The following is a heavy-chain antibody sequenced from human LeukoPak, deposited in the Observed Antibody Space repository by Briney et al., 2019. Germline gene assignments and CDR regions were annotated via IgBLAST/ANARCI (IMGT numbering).Heavy chain of an antibody. V-gene: IGHV4-4*02. CDR3: ARGFYSPHY. J-gene: IGHJ4*02. CDR1: GGSISSSNW. Sequence: SETLSLTCAVSGGSISSSNWWSWVRQPPGKGLEWMGVIYHSGSTNYNPSLKSRVTISLDKSKNQFSLKLSSVTGADTAVYYCARGFYSPHYWGQGTLVSVSS. CDR2: IYHSGST. D-gene: IGHD4-11*01.